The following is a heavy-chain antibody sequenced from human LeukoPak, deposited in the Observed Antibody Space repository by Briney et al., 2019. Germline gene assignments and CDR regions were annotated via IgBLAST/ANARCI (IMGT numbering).Heavy chain of an antibody. Sequence: SETLSLTCAVYGGSFSGYYWSWIRQPPGKGLEWIGEINHSGSTNYNPSLKSRVTISVDTSKNRFSLKLSSVTAADTAMYYCARMGYSYGFIDYWGQGTLVIVSS. V-gene: IGHV4-34*01. CDR3: ARMGYSYGFIDY. CDR2: INHSGST. J-gene: IGHJ4*02. CDR1: GGSFSGYY. D-gene: IGHD5-18*01.